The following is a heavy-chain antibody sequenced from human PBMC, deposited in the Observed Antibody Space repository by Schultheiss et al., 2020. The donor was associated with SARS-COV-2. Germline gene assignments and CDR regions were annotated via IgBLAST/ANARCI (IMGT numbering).Heavy chain of an antibody. V-gene: IGHV1-18*01. CDR2: ISAYNGNT. Sequence: ASVKVSCKASGYTFTSYGISWVRQAPGQGLEWMGWISAYNGNTNYAQKLQGRVTMTTDTSTSTAYMELRSLRSEDTAVYYCAAESSGYSGFDPWGQGTLVTVSS. J-gene: IGHJ5*02. CDR3: AAESSGYSGFDP. D-gene: IGHD3-22*01. CDR1: GYTFTSYG.